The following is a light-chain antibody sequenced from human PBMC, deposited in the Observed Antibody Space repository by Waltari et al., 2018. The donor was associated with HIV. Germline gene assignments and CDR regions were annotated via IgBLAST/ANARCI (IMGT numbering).Light chain of an antibody. CDR3: QQYGNSPPT. Sequence: EIVLTQSPGTLSLSPGERATLSCWASQSVSSSYLAWYQQKPGRAPRLLIYGASSRATGIPDRFGGSGSGTAFTLTISRLEPEDLAVYFCQQYGNSPPTFGQGTKLEIK. CDR2: GAS. V-gene: IGKV3-20*01. J-gene: IGKJ2*01. CDR1: QSVSSSY.